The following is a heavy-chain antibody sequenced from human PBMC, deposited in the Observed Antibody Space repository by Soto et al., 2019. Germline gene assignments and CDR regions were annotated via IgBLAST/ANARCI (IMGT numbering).Heavy chain of an antibody. J-gene: IGHJ6*02. Sequence: QVQLQESGPGLVKPSETLSLTCTVSGGSISSYYWSWIRQPPGKGLEWIGYIYYSGSTNSNPSLMSQVTISVDTSKNQSSLKLSSVTAAYTAVYYCARLGINYYFAMDVWGQGTTVTVSS. CDR3: ARLGINYYFAMDV. CDR1: GGSISSYY. V-gene: IGHV4-59*01. D-gene: IGHD3-16*01. CDR2: IYYSGST.